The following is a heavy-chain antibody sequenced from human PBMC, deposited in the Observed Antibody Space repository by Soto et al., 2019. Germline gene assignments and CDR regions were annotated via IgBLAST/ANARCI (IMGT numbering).Heavy chain of an antibody. CDR1: GYTFTSYG. D-gene: IGHD6-19*01. Sequence: QVQLVQSGAEVKKPGASVKVSCKASGYTFTSYGISWVRQAPGQGLEWMGWISAYNGNTNYAQKLQGRVTMTTDTSTGSADLELRSLRYDDTYVYYCARRVFRASIAVAEDYWGQGTLVTVSS. CDR2: ISAYNGNT. J-gene: IGHJ4*02. V-gene: IGHV1-18*01. CDR3: ARRVFRASIAVAEDY.